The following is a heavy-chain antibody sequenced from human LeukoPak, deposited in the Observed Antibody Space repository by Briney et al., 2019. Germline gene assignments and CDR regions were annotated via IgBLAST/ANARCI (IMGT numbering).Heavy chain of an antibody. J-gene: IGHJ4*02. V-gene: IGHV3-23*01. Sequence: PGGSLRLSCAAFGFTFSSYAMSWVRQAPGKGLEWVTAISGSGGSTYYADSVKGRFTISRDNSKNTLYLQMNSLRAEDTAVYYCAKGRKTIVATMYFDYWGQGTLVTVSS. CDR2: ISGSGGST. CDR1: GFTFSSYA. D-gene: IGHD5-12*01. CDR3: AKGRKTIVATMYFDY.